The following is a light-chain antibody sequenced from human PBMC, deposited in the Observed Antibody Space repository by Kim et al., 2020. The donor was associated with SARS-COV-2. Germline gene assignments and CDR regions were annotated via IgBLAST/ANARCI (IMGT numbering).Light chain of an antibody. J-gene: IGKJ1*01. V-gene: IGKV3-20*01. Sequence: EIVLTQSPGTLSLSPGDGATLSCRASQNIRSNNLAWYRQKPGQTPRLLIFGGSTRASGVPDRFSGRGSGTDFTLTISRLEPGDFAVYFCQQYGTSPWTFGQGTKVEVK. CDR2: GGS. CDR3: QQYGTSPWT. CDR1: QNIRSNN.